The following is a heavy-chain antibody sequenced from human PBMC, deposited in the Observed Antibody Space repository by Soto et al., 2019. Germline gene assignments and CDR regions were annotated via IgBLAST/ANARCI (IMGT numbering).Heavy chain of an antibody. CDR1: GFTFISAR. V-gene: IGHV3-15*05. J-gene: IGHJ4*02. CDR2: VKSKNDGGTI. CDR3: GGGSPFEF. D-gene: IGHD1-26*01. Sequence: VQLEDSGGGWVKPGGSLRLSCAASGFTFISARINWVRQAPGKGLEWVCRVKSKNDGGTIDYGTPVKGRFINSRDDPRNTAYLQMNSLKIEDTGVYYCGGGSPFEFWGQGTLVSVSS.